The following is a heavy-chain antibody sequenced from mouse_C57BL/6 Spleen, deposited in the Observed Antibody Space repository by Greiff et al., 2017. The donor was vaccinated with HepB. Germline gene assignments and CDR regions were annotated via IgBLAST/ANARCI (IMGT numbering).Heavy chain of an antibody. CDR3: LYYYGSSSYYFDY. CDR1: GYTFTDYN. D-gene: IGHD1-1*01. V-gene: IGHV1-22*01. J-gene: IGHJ2*01. CDR2: INPNNGGT. Sequence: VQLKQSGPELVKPGASVKMSCKASGYTFTDYNMHWVKQSHGKSLEWIGYINPNNGGTSYNQKFKGKATLTVNKSSSTAYMELRSLTSEDSAVYYCLYYYGSSSYYFDYWGQGTTLTVSS.